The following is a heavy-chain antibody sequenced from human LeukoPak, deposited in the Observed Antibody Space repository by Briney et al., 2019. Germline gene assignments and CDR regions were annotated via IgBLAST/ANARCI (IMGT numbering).Heavy chain of an antibody. D-gene: IGHD1-14*01. V-gene: IGHV4-59*01. CDR3: AIVPTDNWFDP. CDR2: IYYSGST. Sequence: PSGTLSLTCTVSGGSISSYYWSWIRQPPGKGLEWIGYIYYSGSTNYNPSLKSRVTISVDTSRNQFSLKLSSVTAADTAVYYCAIVPTDNWFDPWGQGTLVTVSS. J-gene: IGHJ5*02. CDR1: GGSISSYY.